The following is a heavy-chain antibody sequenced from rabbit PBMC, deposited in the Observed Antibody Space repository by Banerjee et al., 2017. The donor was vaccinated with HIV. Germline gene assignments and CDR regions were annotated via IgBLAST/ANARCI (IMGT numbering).Heavy chain of an antibody. CDR2: INTSSGNI. J-gene: IGHJ4*01. D-gene: IGHD1-1*01. Sequence: QEQLEESGGDLVKPEGSLTLTCTASGFSFSNKYVMCWVRQAPGKGLEWIACINTSSGNIVYATWAKGRFTISKTSWTTVTLQMTSLTAADTATYFCAREGSSGGYAFNLWGPGTLVTVS. CDR1: GFSFSNKYV. V-gene: IGHV1S45*01. CDR3: AREGSSGGYAFNL.